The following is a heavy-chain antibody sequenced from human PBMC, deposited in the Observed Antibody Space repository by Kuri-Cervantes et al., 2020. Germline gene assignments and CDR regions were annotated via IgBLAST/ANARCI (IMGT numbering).Heavy chain of an antibody. D-gene: IGHD3-10*01. V-gene: IGHV1-3*01. J-gene: IGHJ6*02. Sequence: ASVKVSCKASGYTFTSYAMHWVRQAPGQRLEWMGWINAGNGNTKYSQKFQGRVTMTEDTSTDTAYMELSSLRSEDTAVYYCATCTVRGVPGYYYYGMDVWGQGTTVTVSS. CDR1: GYTFTSYA. CDR3: ATCTVRGVPGYYYYGMDV. CDR2: INAGNGNT.